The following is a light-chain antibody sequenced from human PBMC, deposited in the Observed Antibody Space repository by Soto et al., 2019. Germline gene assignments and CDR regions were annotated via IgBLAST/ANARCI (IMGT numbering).Light chain of an antibody. Sequence: QSVLTQPASVSGSPGQSITISCTGASSDLGSYDLVSWYQQHPGKAPKTIIYEVTKRPSGVSKRFSGPKSGNTASLTISGLQPEDEADYYCCSYVGNDFFYVFGTGTKVTVL. CDR3: CSYVGNDFFYV. CDR1: SSDLGSYDL. CDR2: EVT. J-gene: IGLJ1*01. V-gene: IGLV2-23*02.